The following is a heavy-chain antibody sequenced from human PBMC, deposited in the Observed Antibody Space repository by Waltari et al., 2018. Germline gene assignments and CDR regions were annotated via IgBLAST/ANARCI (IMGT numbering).Heavy chain of an antibody. J-gene: IGHJ3*02. D-gene: IGHD3-22*01. V-gene: IGHV4-34*01. CDR3: ARDEYYDSSGYYLDDAFDI. Sequence: QVQLQQWGAGLLKPSETLSLTCAVYGGSFSGYYWSWIRQPPGKGLEWIGEINHSGSTNYNPSLKSRVTISVDTSKNQFSLKLSSVTAADTAVYYCARDEYYDSSGYYLDDAFDIWGQGTMVTVSS. CDR1: GGSFSGYY. CDR2: INHSGST.